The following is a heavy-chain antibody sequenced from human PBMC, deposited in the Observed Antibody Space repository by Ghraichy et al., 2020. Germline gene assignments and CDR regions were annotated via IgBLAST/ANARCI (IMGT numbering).Heavy chain of an antibody. D-gene: IGHD5-18*01. Sequence: SETLTLTCTVSGGSISGSSSYWDWIRQPPGKGLEWIGSIYYSGSTYYNPSLRSRVTISVDTSKNHFSLKLSSVTAADTAVYYCARQGLRPSYWYFDLWGPATLVTVSS. J-gene: IGHJ2*01. V-gene: IGHV4-39*01. CDR2: IYYSGST. CDR1: GGSISGSSSY. CDR3: ARQGLRPSYWYFDL.